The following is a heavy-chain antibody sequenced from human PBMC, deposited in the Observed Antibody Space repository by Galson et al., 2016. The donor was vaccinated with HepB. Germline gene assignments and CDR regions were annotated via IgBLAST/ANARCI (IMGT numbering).Heavy chain of an antibody. CDR3: ARGNVHGLDG. V-gene: IGHV1-8*01. J-gene: IGHJ6*02. CDR2: MHPNSGNT. CDR1: GYTFTGYD. D-gene: IGHD6-6*01. Sequence: SVKVSCKASGYTFTGYDINWVRQASGRGLEWMGWMHPNSGNTVYAQQFQGRVTMTRNTAITTAYMELSSLRSEDTAVYYCARGNVHGLDGGGQGATVTVSS.